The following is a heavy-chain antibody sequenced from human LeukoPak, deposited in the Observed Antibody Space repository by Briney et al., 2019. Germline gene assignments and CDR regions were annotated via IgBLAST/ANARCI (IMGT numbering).Heavy chain of an antibody. CDR2: ISAYNGNT. V-gene: IGHV1-18*01. CDR3: ARYCSSTSCYSADAFDI. CDR1: GYTFTSYG. J-gene: IGHJ3*02. D-gene: IGHD2-2*01. Sequence: ASVKVSCKASGYTFTSYGISWVRQAPGQGLEWVGWISAYNGNTNYAQKLQGRVTMTTDTSTSTAYMELRSLRSDDTAVYYCARYCSSTSCYSADAFDIWGQGTMVTVSS.